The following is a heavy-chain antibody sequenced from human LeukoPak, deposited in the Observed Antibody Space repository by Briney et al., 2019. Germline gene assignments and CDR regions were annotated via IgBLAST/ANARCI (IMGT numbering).Heavy chain of an antibody. CDR3: ATVWDSSGYPALDY. D-gene: IGHD3-22*01. Sequence: ASVKVSCKVSGYTLTELSMHWVRQAPGKGLEWMGGFDPEDGETIYAQKFQGRVTMTEDTSTDTAYMELRSLRSDDTAVYYCATVWDSSGYPALDYWGQGTLVTVSS. CDR2: FDPEDGET. J-gene: IGHJ4*02. CDR1: GYTLTELS. V-gene: IGHV1-24*01.